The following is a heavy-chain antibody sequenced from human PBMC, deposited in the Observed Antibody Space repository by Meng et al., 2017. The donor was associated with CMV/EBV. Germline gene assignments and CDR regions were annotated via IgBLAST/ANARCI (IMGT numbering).Heavy chain of an antibody. CDR2: IYSGGST. Sequence: AGSLTPSCAASGFTFSSYEMNWVRQAPGKGLEWVSVIYSGGSTYYADSVKGRFTISRDNSKNTLYLQMNSLRAEDTAVYYCASDGPYGDPLHYWGQGTLVTVSS. D-gene: IGHD4-17*01. V-gene: IGHV3-66*02. CDR1: GFTFSSYE. CDR3: ASDGPYGDPLHY. J-gene: IGHJ4*02.